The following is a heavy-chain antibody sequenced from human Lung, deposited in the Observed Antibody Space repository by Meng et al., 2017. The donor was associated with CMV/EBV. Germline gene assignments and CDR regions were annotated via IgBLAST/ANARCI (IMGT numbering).Heavy chain of an antibody. Sequence: SCAASGFTFDDYAMHWVRQAPGKGLEWVSGISWNSGSIGYADSVKGRFTISRDNAKNSLYGQMNSLRAEDTALYYCAKDIGGTAGYSMEVWGQGTXVTGSS. V-gene: IGHV3-9*01. CDR1: GFTFDDYA. CDR2: ISWNSGSI. J-gene: IGHJ6*02. CDR3: AKDIGGTAGYSMEV.